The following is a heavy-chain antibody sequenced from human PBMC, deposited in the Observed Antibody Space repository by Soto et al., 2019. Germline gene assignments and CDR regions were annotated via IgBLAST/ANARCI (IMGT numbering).Heavy chain of an antibody. V-gene: IGHV3-30-3*01. J-gene: IGHJ6*02. Sequence: QVQLVDSGGGVVQPGRSLRLSCAASGFLFNTYAMHWVRQAPGKGLEWVAVMSHDGSSTYYADSVKGRFTISIDNSKSTLYLQMNSLRTEDTAVYYCARPGSGYDILTGHYFYYYHAMDVWGQGTTVTVSS. CDR2: MSHDGSST. CDR1: GFLFNTYA. D-gene: IGHD3-9*01. CDR3: ARPGSGYDILTGHYFYYYHAMDV.